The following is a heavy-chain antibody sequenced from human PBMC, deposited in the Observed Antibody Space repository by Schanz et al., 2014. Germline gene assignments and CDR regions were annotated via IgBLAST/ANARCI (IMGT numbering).Heavy chain of an antibody. D-gene: IGHD1-1*01. CDR1: GYSFSAYY. Sequence: QVQLVQSGAEVKNPGASVKVFCKASGYSFSAYYIHWMRQAPGQGLEWLGRFTHISQKFQGRVTMTRDTSSTTAYMELNSLRSDDTAVYYCVRELSGGTFDYWGQGALVTVSS. CDR3: VRELSGGTFDY. J-gene: IGHJ4*02. V-gene: IGHV1-2*06. CDR2: FT.